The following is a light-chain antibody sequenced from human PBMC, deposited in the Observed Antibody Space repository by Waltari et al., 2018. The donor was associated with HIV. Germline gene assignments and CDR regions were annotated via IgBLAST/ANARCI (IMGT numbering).Light chain of an antibody. V-gene: IGLV2-11*01. J-gene: IGLJ2*01. CDR2: DVS. CDR3: CSYAGTYTFIV. Sequence: QSALTQPRSVSGSPGQSVTISCTGTSSDVGGYKYVSWYHKHPGKAPKLIIYDVSGRPSGVPVRFSGSKSGHTASLTISGLQADDEADYYCCSYAGTYTFIVFGGGTKLTVL. CDR1: SSDVGGYKY.